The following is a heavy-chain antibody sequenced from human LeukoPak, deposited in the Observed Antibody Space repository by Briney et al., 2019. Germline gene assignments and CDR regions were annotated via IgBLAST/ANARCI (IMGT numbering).Heavy chain of an antibody. J-gene: IGHJ5*02. D-gene: IGHD6-19*01. Sequence: ASVKVSCKASGYTFTSYYMHWVRQAPGQGLEWMGLINPTGDSTGYAQKFQGRVTMTRDMSTSTDYLESSSLRSEDTAIYYCAGDNSVDGNAWWFDPWGQGTLVTVSS. CDR1: GYTFTSYY. CDR3: AGDNSVDGNAWWFDP. V-gene: IGHV1-46*01. CDR2: INPTGDST.